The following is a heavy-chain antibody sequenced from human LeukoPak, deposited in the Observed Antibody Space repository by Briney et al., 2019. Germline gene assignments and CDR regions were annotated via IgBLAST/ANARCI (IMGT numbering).Heavy chain of an antibody. V-gene: IGHV1-69*05. CDR1: GGTFNSYA. Sequence: SVKVSCKASGGTFNSYAINWVRQAPGQGLEWMGGIIPIFGTGNYAQKFQGRVIMTTDTSTSTAYMELRSLRSDDTAVYYCARRYYYDRSGHYYFDYWGQGTLVTVSS. CDR3: ARRYYYDRSGHYYFDY. J-gene: IGHJ4*02. CDR2: IIPIFGTG. D-gene: IGHD3-22*01.